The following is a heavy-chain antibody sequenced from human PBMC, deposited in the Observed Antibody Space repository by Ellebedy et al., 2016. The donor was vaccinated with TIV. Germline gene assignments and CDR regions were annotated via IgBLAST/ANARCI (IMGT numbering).Heavy chain of an antibody. CDR2: IYPYDSDT. D-gene: IGHD2-8*02. J-gene: IGHJ4*02. CDR3: ARQEYCTGDFCYYDY. CDR1: GYSFTEYW. Sequence: GESLKISCKNSGYSFTEYWIAWVRQMPGKGLELMGIIYPYDSDTRYSPSFQGQVTISADKSINTAYLQWSSLKASDTAMYYCARQEYCTGDFCYYDYWGQGTLVTVSS. V-gene: IGHV5-51*01.